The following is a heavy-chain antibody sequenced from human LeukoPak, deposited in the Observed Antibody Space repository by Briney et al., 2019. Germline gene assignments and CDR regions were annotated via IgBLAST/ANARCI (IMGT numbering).Heavy chain of an antibody. CDR2: MNPNSGNT. V-gene: IGHV1-8*01. CDR1: GYTFTSYD. CDR3: ARGPATLVVVAATDYFDY. D-gene: IGHD2-15*01. J-gene: IGHJ4*02. Sequence: ASVKVSCKASGYTFTSYDINWVRQATGQGLGWMGWMNPNSGNTGYAQKFQGRVTMTRNTSISTAYMELNSLRSEDTAVYYCARGPATLVVVAATDYFDYWGQGTLVTVSS.